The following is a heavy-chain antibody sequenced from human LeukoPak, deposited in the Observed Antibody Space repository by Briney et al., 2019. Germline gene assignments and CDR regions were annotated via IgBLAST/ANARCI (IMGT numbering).Heavy chain of an antibody. J-gene: IGHJ4*02. CDR1: GGSISSSSYY. CDR2: IHHSGGT. D-gene: IGHD1-1*01. Sequence: SETLSLTCTVSGGSISSSSYYWGWIRQPPGKGLEWIGEIHHSGGTNYNPSLKSRVTISLDTSKNQFSLKVSSVTAADTAVYYCARVPHDNGYYFDYWGQGTLVTVSS. CDR3: ARVPHDNGYYFDY. V-gene: IGHV4-39*07.